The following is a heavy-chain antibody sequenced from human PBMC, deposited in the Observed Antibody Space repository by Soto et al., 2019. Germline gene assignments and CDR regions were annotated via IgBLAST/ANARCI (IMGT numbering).Heavy chain of an antibody. CDR2: ISGSGGST. J-gene: IGHJ6*02. D-gene: IGHD2-8*01. CDR3: AKVDCTNGVCYPDYYYYGMDV. Sequence: GSLRLSCAASGFTFSSYAMSWVRQAPGKGLEWVSAISGSGGSTYYADSVKGRFTISRDNSKNTLYLQMNSLRAEDTAVYYCAKVDCTNGVCYPDYYYYGMDVWGQGTTVTVSS. CDR1: GFTFSSYA. V-gene: IGHV3-23*01.